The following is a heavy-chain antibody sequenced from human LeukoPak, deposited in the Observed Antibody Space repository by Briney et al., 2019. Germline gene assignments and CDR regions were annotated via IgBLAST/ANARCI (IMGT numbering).Heavy chain of an antibody. D-gene: IGHD2-15*01. V-gene: IGHV4-31*03. Sequence: PSQTLSLTCTVSGGSINSGDYYWSWIRPHPGKGLEWIGHIYYSGSTFYNPYLKSRLTISVDNSKNQFPLKLSSVTAADTAVYYCARGYCNGATCYGFDYWGQGTLVTVSS. J-gene: IGHJ4*02. CDR1: GGSINSGDYY. CDR3: ARGYCNGATCYGFDY. CDR2: IYYSGST.